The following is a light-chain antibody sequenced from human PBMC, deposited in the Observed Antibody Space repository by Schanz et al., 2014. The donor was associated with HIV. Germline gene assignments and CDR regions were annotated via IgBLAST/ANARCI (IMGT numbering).Light chain of an antibody. CDR3: QQYGSSPRT. J-gene: IGKJ1*01. Sequence: EIVLAQSPDTLSLSPGERATLSCRASETISRSYLAWYQQKPGQAPRLLIYSASRRANGIPDRFSGSGSGTDFTLTISRLEPEDFAVYYCQQYGSSPRTFGQGAKVEI. CDR1: ETISRSY. CDR2: SAS. V-gene: IGKV3-20*01.